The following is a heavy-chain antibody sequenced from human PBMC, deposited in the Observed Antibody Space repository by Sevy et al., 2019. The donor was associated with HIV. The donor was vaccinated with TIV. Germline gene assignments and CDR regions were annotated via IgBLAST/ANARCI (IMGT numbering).Heavy chain of an antibody. CDR1: GYTFDSYG. D-gene: IGHD3-10*01. J-gene: IGHJ5*02. Sequence: GESLKISCKASGYTFDSYGISWVRQAPGQGLEWMGWIGAYNGNIKYAQNIQDRVTMTTDASTITAYMELRSLRSDDTAVYFCARISTVRGKFNWFDPWGQGTLVTVSS. V-gene: IGHV1-18*01. CDR2: IGAYNGNI. CDR3: ARISTVRGKFNWFDP.